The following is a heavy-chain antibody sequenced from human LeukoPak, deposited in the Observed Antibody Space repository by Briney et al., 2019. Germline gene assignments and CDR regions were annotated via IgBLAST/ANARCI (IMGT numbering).Heavy chain of an antibody. Sequence: TGGFLRLSCAASGFTFSSYGMHWVRQAPGKGLEWVAFIRYDGSNKYYADSVKGRFTISRDNSKNTLYLQMNSLRAEDTAVYYCAKCHRATTIFGVVISYFDYWGQGTLVTVSS. CDR1: GFTFSSYG. V-gene: IGHV3-30*02. D-gene: IGHD3-3*01. CDR2: IRYDGSNK. J-gene: IGHJ4*02. CDR3: AKCHRATTIFGVVISYFDY.